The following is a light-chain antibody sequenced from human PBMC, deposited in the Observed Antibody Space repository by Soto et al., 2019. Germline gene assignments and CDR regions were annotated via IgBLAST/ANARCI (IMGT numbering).Light chain of an antibody. Sequence: DIQMTQSPSSLSASVGDRVTITCRASRTINNFLSWYQQKPGKPPKLLIYGASRLQRGVPSRFSGSGSGTDFILTISDLQTEDVAFYFCQESSSTPYIFGQGTKLEVK. CDR3: QESSSTPYI. CDR2: GAS. J-gene: IGKJ2*01. V-gene: IGKV1-39*01. CDR1: RTINNF.